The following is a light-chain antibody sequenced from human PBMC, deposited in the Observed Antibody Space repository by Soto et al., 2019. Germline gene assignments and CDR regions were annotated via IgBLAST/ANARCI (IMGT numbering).Light chain of an antibody. V-gene: IGLV3-21*02. Sequence: SYELTQPPSVSVAPGQTASISCWGNNIESKSVNWYQQKPGQAPVLVVYDGSDRPSGIPERFSGSNSGNTATLIISTAEAGDEADYYCQVWDSDNNPFYVFAAGTKDTVL. J-gene: IGLJ1*01. CDR3: QVWDSDNNPFYV. CDR1: NIESKS. CDR2: DGS.